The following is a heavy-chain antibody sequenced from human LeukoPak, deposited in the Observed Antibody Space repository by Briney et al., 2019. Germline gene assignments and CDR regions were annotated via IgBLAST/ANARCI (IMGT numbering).Heavy chain of an antibody. CDR1: GDAISGSSYY. Sequence: SETLSLTCAVSGDAISGSSYYWAWIRQPPGKALEWIGSVYYTGYTNKNPSLKSRITISVDASKNHFSLKMSSVTAADTAVYYCAGPVWGDRGGYDTWGQGSLVIVSS. V-gene: IGHV4-39*02. CDR3: AGPVWGDRGGYDT. D-gene: IGHD3-16*01. CDR2: VYYTGYT. J-gene: IGHJ5*02.